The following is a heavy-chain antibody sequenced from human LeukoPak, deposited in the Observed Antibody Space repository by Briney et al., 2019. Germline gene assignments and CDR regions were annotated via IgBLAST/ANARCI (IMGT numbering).Heavy chain of an antibody. CDR1: GGSLSSYY. J-gene: IGHJ5*02. CDR2: IYYSGNT. D-gene: IGHD2-15*01. V-gene: IGHV4-59*01. CDR3: ARVFVYCSGGSCYWGWFDP. Sequence: SETLSLTCTVSGGSLSSYYWSWIRQPPGKGLEWIGYIYYSGNTNYNPSLKSRVTISVDTSKNQFSLKLSSVTAADTAMYYCARVFVYCSGGSCYWGWFDPWGQGTLVTVSS.